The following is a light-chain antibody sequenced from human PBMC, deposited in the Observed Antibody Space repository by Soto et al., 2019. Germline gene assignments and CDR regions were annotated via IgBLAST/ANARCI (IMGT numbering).Light chain of an antibody. Sequence: SLLSHPASVSGSPGQSITISCTGTSRDVGSYNLVSCYQQHPGKAPKLMIYEVSKRPSGVSNRFSGSKSGNTASLTISGYQAEDEADYYCCPYAGTPYDFGTGTKVTVL. V-gene: IGLV2-23*02. CDR1: SRDVGSYNL. J-gene: IGLJ1*01. CDR2: EVS. CDR3: CPYAGTPYD.